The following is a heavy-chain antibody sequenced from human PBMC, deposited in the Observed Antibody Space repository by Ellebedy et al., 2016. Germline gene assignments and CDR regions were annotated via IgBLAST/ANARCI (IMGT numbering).Heavy chain of an antibody. Sequence: ASVKVSCKASGYTFIDYGIHWVRQAPGQRLEWMGWINAGNGNTKYSQKFQGRVTISRDTSAGTAYMELSSLRSEDTAVYYCAREATVTAFWFDPWGQGTLVTVSS. CDR3: AREATVTAFWFDP. J-gene: IGHJ5*02. V-gene: IGHV1-3*01. CDR1: GYTFIDYG. D-gene: IGHD2-21*02. CDR2: INAGNGNT.